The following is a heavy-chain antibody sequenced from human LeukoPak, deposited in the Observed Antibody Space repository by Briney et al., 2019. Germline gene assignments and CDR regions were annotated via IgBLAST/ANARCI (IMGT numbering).Heavy chain of an antibody. CDR2: ISWNSGST. V-gene: IGHV3-9*01. CDR1: GLTFDDYA. CDR3: AKSREDYYGMDV. Sequence: PGGSLRLSCAASGLTFDDYAMHWVRQAPGKGLEWVSGISWNSGSTGYADSVKGRFTISRDNAKNSLYLQMNSLRGEDTALYYCAKSREDYYGMDVWGQGTTVTVSS. J-gene: IGHJ6*02. D-gene: IGHD1-26*01.